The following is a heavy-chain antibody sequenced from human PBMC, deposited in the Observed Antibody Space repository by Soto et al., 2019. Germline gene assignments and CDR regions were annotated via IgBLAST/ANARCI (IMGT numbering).Heavy chain of an antibody. Sequence: EVQLVESGGGLVQPGRSLRLSCAASGFTFDDYAMHWVRQAPGKGLEWVSGISWNSGSIGYADSVKGRFTISRDNAKNSLYLQMNSLRAEDTALYYCATDKRYRGQVVVAATPTRWGQGTLVTVSS. CDR3: ATDKRYRGQVVVAATPTR. D-gene: IGHD2-15*01. CDR1: GFTFDDYA. CDR2: ISWNSGSI. J-gene: IGHJ4*02. V-gene: IGHV3-9*01.